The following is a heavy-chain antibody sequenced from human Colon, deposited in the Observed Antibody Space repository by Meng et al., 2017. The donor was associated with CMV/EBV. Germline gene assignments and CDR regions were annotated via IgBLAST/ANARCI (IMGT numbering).Heavy chain of an antibody. Sequence: SGGTFSSNANSWVRQAPGPGLEWLGGIIPIFGTANYAQKFQGRVTITTDESTSTAYMELSSLRSEDTAVYFCARDVVEGIAASGPFDSWGQGTLVTVSS. J-gene: IGHJ5*01. CDR2: IIPIFGTA. D-gene: IGHD6-13*01. CDR1: GGTFSSNA. V-gene: IGHV1-69*05. CDR3: ARDVVEGIAASGPFDS.